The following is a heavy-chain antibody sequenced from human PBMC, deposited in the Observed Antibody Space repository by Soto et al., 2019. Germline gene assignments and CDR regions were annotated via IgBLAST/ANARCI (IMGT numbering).Heavy chain of an antibody. J-gene: IGHJ6*02. CDR2: FDPEDGET. CDR1: GYTLTELS. Sequence: ASVKVSCKVSGYTLTELSMHWVRQAPGKGXEWMGGFDPEDGETIYAQKFQGRVTMTEDTSTDTAYMELSSLRSEDTAVYYCATSYSGYVHNYYYYGMDVWGQGTTVTVSS. CDR3: ATSYSGYVHNYYYYGMDV. V-gene: IGHV1-24*01. D-gene: IGHD5-12*01.